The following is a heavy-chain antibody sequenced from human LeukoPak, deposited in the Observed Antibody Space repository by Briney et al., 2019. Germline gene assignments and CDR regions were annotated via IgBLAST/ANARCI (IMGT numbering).Heavy chain of an antibody. D-gene: IGHD3-3*01. CDR3: ARRETYYDFWSGYYRPYYFDY. CDR2: INHSGST. CDR1: GGSFSGYY. J-gene: IGHJ4*02. Sequence: SETLSLTCAVYGGSFSGYYWSWIRQPPGKGLEWIGEINHSGSTNYNPSLKSRVTISVDTSKNQFSLKLCSVTAADTAVYYCARRETYYDFWSGYYRPYYFDYWGQGTLVTVSS. V-gene: IGHV4-34*01.